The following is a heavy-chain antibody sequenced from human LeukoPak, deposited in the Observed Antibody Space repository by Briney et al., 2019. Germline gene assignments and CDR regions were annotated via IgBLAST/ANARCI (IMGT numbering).Heavy chain of an antibody. D-gene: IGHD6-6*01. Sequence: ASETLSLTCAVYGVSFSGYYWSWIRQPPGKGLEWIGEINHSGSTYYNPSLKSRVTISVDRSKNQFSLKLSSVTAADTAVYYCARTSIAARRANAFDIWGQGTMVTVSS. CDR2: INHSGST. V-gene: IGHV4-34*01. J-gene: IGHJ3*02. CDR1: GVSFSGYY. CDR3: ARTSIAARRANAFDI.